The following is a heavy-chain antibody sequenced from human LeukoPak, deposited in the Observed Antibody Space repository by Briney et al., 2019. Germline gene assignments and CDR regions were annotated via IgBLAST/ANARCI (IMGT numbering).Heavy chain of an antibody. CDR3: ARGLMGGYPHFDY. J-gene: IGHJ4*02. CDR1: GFTVSSNY. D-gene: IGHD3-22*01. Sequence: PGGSLRLSCAASGFTVSSNYMSWVRQAPGKGLEWVSVIYSGGSTYYADSVKGRFTISRDNSKNTLYLQMISLRAEDTAVYYCARGLMGGYPHFDYWGQGTLVTVSS. CDR2: IYSGGST. V-gene: IGHV3-66*01.